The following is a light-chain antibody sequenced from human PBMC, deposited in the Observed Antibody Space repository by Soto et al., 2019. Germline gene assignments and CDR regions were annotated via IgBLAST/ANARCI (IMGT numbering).Light chain of an antibody. J-gene: IGKJ5*01. CDR3: QQYITWPIT. Sequence: EIVMTQSPATLSVSPGERGTLSCRASQSVSSNLAWYQQRPGQAPRLLIFAASTRAPGIPARFGGSGSGTELALTISNLQSEDFAVYYCQQYITWPITFGQGTRLEIK. V-gene: IGKV3-15*01. CDR2: AAS. CDR1: QSVSSN.